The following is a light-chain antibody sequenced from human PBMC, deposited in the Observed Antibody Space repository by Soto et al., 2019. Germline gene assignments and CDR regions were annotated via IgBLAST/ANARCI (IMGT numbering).Light chain of an antibody. Sequence: DIQLTQSPYFLSASVGDRVTITCRASQSISNYLNWYQQKPGKAPRLLIYAASTLQSGAPSRFSGNGSGTDFTLTISSLHPEDFATFYCQQTYGMWTFGHGTKVDIK. CDR3: QQTYGMWT. CDR2: AAS. CDR1: QSISNY. J-gene: IGKJ1*01. V-gene: IGKV1-39*01.